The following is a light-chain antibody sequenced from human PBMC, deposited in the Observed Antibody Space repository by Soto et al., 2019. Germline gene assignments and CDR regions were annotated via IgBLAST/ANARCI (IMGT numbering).Light chain of an antibody. CDR2: GAS. CDR1: QSVGGTF. Sequence: EIVLTQSPGTLSLSPGEGATLSCRASQSVGGTFLAWYQQKGGQAPRLLIHGASNRATGIPDRFSGSGSGTDFTLTISRLEPEDFAVYYCQQYNNWPRTFGQGTKVEIK. J-gene: IGKJ1*01. CDR3: QQYNNWPRT. V-gene: IGKV3-20*01.